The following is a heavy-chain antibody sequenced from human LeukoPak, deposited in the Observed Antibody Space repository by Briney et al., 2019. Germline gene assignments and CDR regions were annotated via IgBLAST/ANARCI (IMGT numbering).Heavy chain of an antibody. CDR1: GGSFSGYY. Sequence: SETLSLTCAVYGGSFSGYYWSWIRQPPGKGLEWIGEINHSGSTNYNPSLKSRVTISVDTSKNQFSLKLSSATAADTAVYYCAGSSGYSYGYFDYRGQGTLVTVSS. J-gene: IGHJ4*02. CDR3: AGSSGYSYGYFDY. CDR2: INHSGST. V-gene: IGHV4-34*01. D-gene: IGHD5-18*01.